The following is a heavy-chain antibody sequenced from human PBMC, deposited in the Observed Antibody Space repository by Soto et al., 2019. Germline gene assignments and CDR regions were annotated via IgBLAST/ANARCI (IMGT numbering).Heavy chain of an antibody. CDR3: ARDTGDSSCYCYFDY. CDR2: INPNSGGT. V-gene: IGHV1-2*02. Sequence: ASVKVSCKASGYTFTGYYMHWVRQAPGQGLEWMGWINPNSGGTNYAQKFQGRVTMTRDTSISTAYMELSRLRPDDTAVYYCARDTGDSSCYCYFDYWGQGTLVTVSS. CDR1: GYTFTGYY. D-gene: IGHD3-22*01. J-gene: IGHJ4*02.